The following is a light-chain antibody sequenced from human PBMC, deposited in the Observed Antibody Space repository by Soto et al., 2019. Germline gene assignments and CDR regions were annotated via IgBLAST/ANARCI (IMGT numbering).Light chain of an antibody. Sequence: QSALTQPASVSGSPGQSITISCTGTSSDVGSSNLVSWYQQHPGKAPKLMIYEGSKRPSGVSNRFSGSKSGNTASLTVSGLQAEDEADYYCCSYAGSSTFVFGTGTKLTVL. CDR3: CSYAGSSTFV. CDR1: SSDVGSSNL. V-gene: IGLV2-23*01. CDR2: EGS. J-gene: IGLJ1*01.